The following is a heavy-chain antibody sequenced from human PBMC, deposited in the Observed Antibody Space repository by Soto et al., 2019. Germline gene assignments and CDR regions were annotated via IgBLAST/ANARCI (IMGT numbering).Heavy chain of an antibody. J-gene: IGHJ5*02. CDR3: TRRQGGAGQKLSLRAYNWFDP. V-gene: IGHV2-5*02. Sequence: QITLKESGPTLVKPTQTLTLTCNFSEFSLTTPGVGVAWIRQTPEKALEWLALIFWDDDKRFNPSLKSRLSITKDTSKNQVVLTQTDMGPLDTATSYCTRRQGGAGQKLSLRAYNWFDPWGQGTLVTVSS. CDR2: IFWDDDK. CDR1: EFSLTTPGVG. D-gene: IGHD3-16*01.